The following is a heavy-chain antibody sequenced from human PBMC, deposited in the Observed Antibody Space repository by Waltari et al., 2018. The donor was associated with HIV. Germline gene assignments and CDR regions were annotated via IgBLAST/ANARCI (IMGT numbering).Heavy chain of an antibody. CDR3: ARSSPDMYSSSTGFRGLDV. D-gene: IGHD6-6*01. J-gene: IGHJ6*04. CDR2: STRSGGSK. CDR1: GYTFTSYY. V-gene: IGHV1-46*01. Sequence: QVHLVQSGAEVKKPGASVKVSCKASGYTFTSYYMHWVRLAAGQGLEWMVISTRSGGSKTYAQNFQGRVTIARNASTNTVYVELNSLRSEDTAVYFCARSSPDMYSSSTGFRGLDVWGKGTTVTVSS.